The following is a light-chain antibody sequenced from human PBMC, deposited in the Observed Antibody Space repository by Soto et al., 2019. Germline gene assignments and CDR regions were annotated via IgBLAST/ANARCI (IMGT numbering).Light chain of an antibody. J-gene: IGKJ1*01. CDR3: LQHFNFSWT. CDR2: AAS. CDR1: RDIGND. V-gene: IGKV1-6*01. Sequence: AIQMTQSPSSLSASVGDRVTITCRASRDIGNDLGWYQQKPGKAPKHLIFAASNLQSGVPSRFSGGGSGTDFTLTISTLQDDDFATYYCLQHFNFSWTLGQGTTVDIK.